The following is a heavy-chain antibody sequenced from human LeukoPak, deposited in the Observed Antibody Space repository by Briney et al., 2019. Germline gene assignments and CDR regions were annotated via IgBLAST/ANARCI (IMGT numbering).Heavy chain of an antibody. CDR3: ARGVYALDI. CDR2: INEDGSEV. V-gene: IGHV3-7*03. J-gene: IGHJ3*02. CDR1: GFTFSSYW. Sequence: PGGSLRLSCAASGFTFSSYWMTWVRQAPGKGLEWVANINEDGSEVYHVDSVKGRFTISRDNTKNSLFLQMNSLRAEDTAVYCCARGVYALDIWGQGTMVTVSS.